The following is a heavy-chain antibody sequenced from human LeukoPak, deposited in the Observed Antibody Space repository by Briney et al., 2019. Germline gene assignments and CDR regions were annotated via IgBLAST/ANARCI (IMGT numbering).Heavy chain of an antibody. D-gene: IGHD5-12*01. J-gene: IGHJ6*02. V-gene: IGHV3-66*01. Sequence: GGSLRLSCAASGFTVSSNYMSWVRQAPGKGLEWVSVTYTGGSTNYADSVKGRFSISRDNSKNTLYLQMNSLRAEDTAVYYCARVYSGFLLDGMDVWGQGTTVTVSS. CDR3: ARVYSGFLLDGMDV. CDR2: TYTGGST. CDR1: GFTVSSNY.